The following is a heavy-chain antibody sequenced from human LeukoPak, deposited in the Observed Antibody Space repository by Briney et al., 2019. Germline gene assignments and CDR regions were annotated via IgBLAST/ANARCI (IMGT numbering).Heavy chain of an antibody. CDR2: IYSGGST. J-gene: IGHJ3*01. D-gene: IGHD3-16*01. CDR1: GFTVSSNY. V-gene: IGHV3-66*04. Sequence: GGSLRLSCAASGFTVSSNYISWVRQAPGKGLEWVSVIYSGGSTYYADSVKGRFTISRDNSKNTLYLQMNSLRAEDTAVYYCARRGTPNAFDLWGQGTMVTVSS. CDR3: ARRGTPNAFDL.